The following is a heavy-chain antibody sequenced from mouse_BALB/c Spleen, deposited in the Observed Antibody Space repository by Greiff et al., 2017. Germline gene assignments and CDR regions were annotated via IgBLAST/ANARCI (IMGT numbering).Heavy chain of an antibody. Sequence: VQLQQSGAELVRPGALVKLSCKASGFNIKDYYMHWVKQRPEQGLEWIGWIDPENGNTIYDPKFQGKASITADTSSNTAYLQLSSLTSEDTAVYYCARRYDEAMDYWGQGTSVTVSS. CDR2: IDPENGNT. J-gene: IGHJ4*01. D-gene: IGHD2-14*01. V-gene: IGHV14-1*02. CDR1: GFNIKDYY. CDR3: ARRYDEAMDY.